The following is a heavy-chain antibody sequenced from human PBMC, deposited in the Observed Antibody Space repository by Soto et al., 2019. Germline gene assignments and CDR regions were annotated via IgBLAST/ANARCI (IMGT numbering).Heavy chain of an antibody. CDR3: AKGNSWSPALVLDI. CDR1: GFTFSSYA. D-gene: IGHD1-7*01. Sequence: PWGSLRLSCAASGFTFSSYAMSWVRQAPGKGLEWVSAISGSGGSTYYADSVKGRFTISRDSSKNTLYLQMNSLRAEDTAVYYCAKGNSWSPALVLDIWGQGTMVTVSS. CDR2: ISGSGGST. J-gene: IGHJ3*02. V-gene: IGHV3-23*01.